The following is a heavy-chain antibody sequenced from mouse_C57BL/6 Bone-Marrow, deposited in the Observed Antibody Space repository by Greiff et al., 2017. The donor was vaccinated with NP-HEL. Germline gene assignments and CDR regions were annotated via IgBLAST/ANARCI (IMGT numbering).Heavy chain of an antibody. J-gene: IGHJ1*03. CDR2: INPSSGYT. D-gene: IGHD2-3*01. Sequence: QVQLQQSGAELARPGASVKMSCKASGYTFTSYTMHWVKQRPGQGLEWIGYINPSSGYTKYNQKFKDKATLTADKSSSTAYMQLSSLTSEDSAVYYCARFALLLHDPRYFDVWGTGTTVTVSS. V-gene: IGHV1-4*01. CDR1: GYTFTSYT. CDR3: ARFALLLHDPRYFDV.